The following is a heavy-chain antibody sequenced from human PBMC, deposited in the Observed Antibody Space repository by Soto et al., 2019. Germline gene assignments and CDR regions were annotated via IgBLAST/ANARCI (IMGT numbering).Heavy chain of an antibody. CDR3: ARRGRIAAARGWFDP. CDR2: MNPNSGNT. D-gene: IGHD6-13*01. Sequence: QVQLVQSGAEVKKPGASVKVSCKASGYTFTSYDINWVRQATGQGLEWMGWMNPNSGNTGNAQKFQGRVTMTRDTSISTDYMERSSLRSEDTAVYYCARRGRIAAARGWFDPWGQGTLVTVSS. CDR1: GYTFTSYD. J-gene: IGHJ5*02. V-gene: IGHV1-8*01.